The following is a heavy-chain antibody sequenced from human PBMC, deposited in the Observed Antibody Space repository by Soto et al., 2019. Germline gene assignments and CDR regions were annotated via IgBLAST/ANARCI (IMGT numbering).Heavy chain of an antibody. V-gene: IGHV1-3*01. CDR3: STALRFVDYLLKR. CDR1: GYNLTTYP. CDR2: ITGANGDT. D-gene: IGHD3-3*01. J-gene: IGHJ4*02. Sequence: QVQLVQSVAEVKKPGASVKLSCKASGYNLTTYPLNWVRQAPGQSLEWMGYITGANGDTKYSHRFHDRVTITTDTSAITAYLELYSLPSEDTAVYYWSTALRFVDYLLKRWGQGTLVTVSS.